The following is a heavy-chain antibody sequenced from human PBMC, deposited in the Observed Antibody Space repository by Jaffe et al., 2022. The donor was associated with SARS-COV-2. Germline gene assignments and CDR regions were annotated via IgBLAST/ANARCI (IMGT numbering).Heavy chain of an antibody. CDR3: AAVAAKYYYYGMDV. V-gene: IGHV3-30-3*01. CDR1: GFTFSSYA. D-gene: IGHD2-15*01. J-gene: IGHJ6*02. Sequence: QVQLVESGGGVVQPGRSLRLSCAASGFTFSSYAMHWVRQAPGKGLEWVAVISYDGSNKYYADSVKGRFTISRDNSKNTLYLQMNSLRAEDTAVYYCAAVAAKYYYYGMDVWGQGTTVTVSS. CDR2: ISYDGSNK.